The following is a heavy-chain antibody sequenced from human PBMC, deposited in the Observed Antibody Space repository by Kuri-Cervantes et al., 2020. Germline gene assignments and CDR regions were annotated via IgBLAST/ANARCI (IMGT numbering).Heavy chain of an antibody. V-gene: IGHV3-33*08. Sequence: GESLKISCAASGFTFSSYGMHWVRQAPGKGLEWVAVIWYDGSNKYYADSVKGRFTISRDNAKNSLYLQMNSLRAEDTAVYYCARGGWNYDSSGYKHWGQGTLVTVSS. CDR2: IWYDGSNK. J-gene: IGHJ4*02. CDR3: ARGGWNYDSSGYKH. D-gene: IGHD3-22*01. CDR1: GFTFSSYG.